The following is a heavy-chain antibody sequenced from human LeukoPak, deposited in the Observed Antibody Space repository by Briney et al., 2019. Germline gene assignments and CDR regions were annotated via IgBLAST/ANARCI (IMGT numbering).Heavy chain of an antibody. J-gene: IGHJ4*02. CDR1: GGSISSGSYY. D-gene: IGHD3-10*01. V-gene: IGHV4-39*07. CDR2: IYYSGST. Sequence: SETLSLTCTVSGGSISSGSYYWGWIRQPPGKGLQWIGSIYYSGSTYYNPSLKSRVTISVDTSKNQFSLKLSSVTAADTAVYYCARGSYHDGSGSYFPFDYWGQGTLVTVSS. CDR3: ARGSYHDGSGSYFPFDY.